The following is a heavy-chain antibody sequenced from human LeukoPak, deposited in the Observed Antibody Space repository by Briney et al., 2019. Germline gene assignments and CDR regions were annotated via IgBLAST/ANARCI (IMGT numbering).Heavy chain of an antibody. J-gene: IGHJ4*02. CDR3: ARVPYYYDSSGYRQPYFDY. CDR1: GGSISSYY. V-gene: IGHV4-4*07. D-gene: IGHD3-22*01. Sequence: SETLSLTCTVSGGSISSYYWSWIRQPAGKGLEWIGRIYTSGSTNYNPSLKSRVTISVDTSKNQFSLKLSSVTAADTAVYYCARVPYYYDSSGYRQPYFDYWGQGTLVTVSS. CDR2: IYTSGST.